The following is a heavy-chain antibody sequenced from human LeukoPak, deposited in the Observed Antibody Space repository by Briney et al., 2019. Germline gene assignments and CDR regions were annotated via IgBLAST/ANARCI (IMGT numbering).Heavy chain of an antibody. V-gene: IGHV1-24*01. J-gene: IGHJ4*02. Sequence: ASVKVSCKASGYTFTSYGISWVRQAPGQGLEWMGGFDPEDGETIYAQKFQGRVTMTEDTSTDTAYMELSSLRSEDTAVYYCASYYYDRLRGFDYWGQGTLVTVSS. CDR3: ASYYYDRLRGFDY. CDR2: FDPEDGET. CDR1: GYTFTSYG. D-gene: IGHD3-22*01.